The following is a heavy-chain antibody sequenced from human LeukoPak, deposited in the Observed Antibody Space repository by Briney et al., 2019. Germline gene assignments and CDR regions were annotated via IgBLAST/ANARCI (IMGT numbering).Heavy chain of an antibody. CDR1: GGSISSYY. CDR2: IYYSGST. D-gene: IGHD1-26*01. Sequence: SETLSLTCTVSGGSISSYYWSWIRQPPGKGLEWIGYIYYSGSTNYNPSLKSRVTISVDTSKNQFSLKLSSVTAADTAVYYCAREGIVRATLFDYWGQGTLVTVSS. CDR3: AREGIVRATLFDY. V-gene: IGHV4-59*01. J-gene: IGHJ4*02.